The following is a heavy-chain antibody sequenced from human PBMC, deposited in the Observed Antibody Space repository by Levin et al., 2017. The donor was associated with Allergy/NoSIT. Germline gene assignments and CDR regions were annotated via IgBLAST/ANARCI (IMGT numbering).Heavy chain of an antibody. CDR2: ISGSGGST. D-gene: IGHD1-7*01. V-gene: IGHV3-23*01. CDR1: GFTFSSYA. CDR3: AKAYTANSFDY. J-gene: IGHJ4*02. Sequence: GESLKISCAASGFTFSSYAMSWVRQAPGKGLEWVSGISGSGGSTYYADSVKGRFTISRDNSKNTLFLQMNNLRAEDTAIYYCAKAYTANSFDYWGQGTLVTVSS.